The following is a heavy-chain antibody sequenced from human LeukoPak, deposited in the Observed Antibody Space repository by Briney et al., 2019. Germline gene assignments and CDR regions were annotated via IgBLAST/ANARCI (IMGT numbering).Heavy chain of an antibody. J-gene: IGHJ3*02. CDR2: IYYSGST. V-gene: IGHV4-59*08. CDR3: ASSTYYYGSSGPSTVAFDI. Sequence: PSETLSLTCTVSGGSISSYYWSWIRQPPGKGLEWIGYIYYSGSTNYNPSLKSRVTISVDTSKNQFSLKLSSVTAADTAVYYCASSTYYYGSSGPSTVAFDIWGQGTMVTVSS. CDR1: GGSISSYY. D-gene: IGHD3-22*01.